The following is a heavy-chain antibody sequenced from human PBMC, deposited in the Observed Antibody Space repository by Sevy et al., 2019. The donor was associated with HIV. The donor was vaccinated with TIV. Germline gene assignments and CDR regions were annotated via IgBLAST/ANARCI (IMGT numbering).Heavy chain of an antibody. CDR2: ISYDGSEK. CDR1: GFIFSTYG. CDR3: AIMQGGSYNYYGMDV. V-gene: IGHV3-30*03. D-gene: IGHD1-26*01. Sequence: GGSLRLSCAASGFIFSTYGIHWVRQAPGKGLEWVAVISYDGSEKYYADSVRGRFTISRDNSKNTLYLQMNSLRVEDTAIYYCAIMQGGSYNYYGMDVWGQGTTVTVSS. J-gene: IGHJ6*02.